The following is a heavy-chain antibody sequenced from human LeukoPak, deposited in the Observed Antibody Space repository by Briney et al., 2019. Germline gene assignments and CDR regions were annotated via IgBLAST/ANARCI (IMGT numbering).Heavy chain of an antibody. Sequence: GGSLRLSCAASGFTFDDYAMHWVRQAPGKGLEWVSGISWNSGSIGYADSVKGRFTISRDNSKNTLYLQMNNLRAEDTAVYYCAKDFSSGWPYCFDYWGQGTLVTVSS. CDR2: ISWNSGSI. V-gene: IGHV3-9*01. CDR3: AKDFSSGWPYCFDY. J-gene: IGHJ4*02. CDR1: GFTFDDYA. D-gene: IGHD6-19*01.